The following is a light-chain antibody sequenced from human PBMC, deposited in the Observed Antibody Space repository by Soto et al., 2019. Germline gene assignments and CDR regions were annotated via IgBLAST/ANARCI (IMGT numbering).Light chain of an antibody. J-gene: IGKJ4*01. Sequence: EIVLTQSPGPLSLSPGGRATLSCRASQSVSSSYLAWYQQKPGQAPRLFIYDASNRATGIPARFSGSGSGTDVTLTISSLQPEDVAAYYCQKYNSAPLTFGGGTKVDIK. V-gene: IGKV3-20*01. CDR2: DAS. CDR3: QKYNSAPLT. CDR1: QSVSSSY.